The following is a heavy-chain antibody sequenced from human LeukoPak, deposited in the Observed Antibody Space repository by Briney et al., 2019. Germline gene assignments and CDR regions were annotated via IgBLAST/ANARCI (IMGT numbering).Heavy chain of an antibody. CDR1: GFTFSSYG. J-gene: IGHJ4*02. CDR2: ISYDGSNK. CDR3: AKPFGGDPHYFDY. Sequence: PGGSLRLSCAASGFTFSSYGMHWVRQAPGKGLEWVAVISYDGSNKYYADSVKGRFTISRDNSKNTLYLQMNSLRAEDTAVYYCAKPFGGDPHYFDYWGQGTLVTVSS. D-gene: IGHD3-10*01. V-gene: IGHV3-30*18.